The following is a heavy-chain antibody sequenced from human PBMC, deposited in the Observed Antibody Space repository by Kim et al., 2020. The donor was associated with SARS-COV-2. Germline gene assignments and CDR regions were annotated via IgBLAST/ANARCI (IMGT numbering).Heavy chain of an antibody. V-gene: IGHV3-30*18. Sequence: GRSLRLSCAASGFTFSSYGMHWVRQAPGKGLEWVAVISYDGSNKYYADSVKGRFTISRDNSKNTLYLQMNSLRAEDTAVYYCAKVRITIFGVVIRDYYY. CDR3: AKVRITIFGVVIRDYYY. CDR1: GFTFSSYG. D-gene: IGHD3-3*01. J-gene: IGHJ6*01. CDR2: ISYDGSNK.